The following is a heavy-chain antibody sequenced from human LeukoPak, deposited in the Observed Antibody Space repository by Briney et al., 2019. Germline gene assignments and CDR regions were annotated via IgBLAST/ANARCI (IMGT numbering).Heavy chain of an antibody. CDR3: VKNIGHETFDY. Sequence: GRFTISRDNAKNSLFLQMHSLRAEDTAVYYCVKNIGHETFDYWGQGTLVTVSS. V-gene: IGHV3-11*03. D-gene: IGHD2/OR15-2a*01. J-gene: IGHJ4*02.